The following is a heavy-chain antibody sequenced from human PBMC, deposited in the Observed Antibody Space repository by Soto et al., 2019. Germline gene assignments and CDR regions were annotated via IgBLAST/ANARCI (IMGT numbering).Heavy chain of an antibody. CDR1: GYIFTGYH. CDR3: ARDGNFVLRGYSFGFDF. Sequence: ASVKVSCKASGYIFTGYHMHWVRQAPGQGLEWMGWINPNSGGTKYAQKFQGRVTMTRDTSISTAYMELSSLRSDDTAVYYCARDGNFVLRGYSFGFDFWGQGTRVTVSS. CDR2: INPNSGGT. V-gene: IGHV1-2*02. J-gene: IGHJ4*02. D-gene: IGHD5-18*01.